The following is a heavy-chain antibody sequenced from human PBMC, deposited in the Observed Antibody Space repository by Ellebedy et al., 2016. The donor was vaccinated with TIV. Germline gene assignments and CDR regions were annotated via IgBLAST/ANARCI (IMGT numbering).Heavy chain of an antibody. CDR1: GFTFSTYG. J-gene: IGHJ4*02. V-gene: IGHV3-30*18. CDR3: AKPFVGHCISTICYVFDD. CDR2: ISYDGSAK. D-gene: IGHD2-2*01. Sequence: PGGSLRLSCAASGFTFSTYGMHWVRQAPGKGLEWLAVISYDGSAKYYADSVKGRFTISRDNSKKTLYLQMNSLRAEDTAVYYCAKPFVGHCISTICYVFDDWGQGTLVTVSS.